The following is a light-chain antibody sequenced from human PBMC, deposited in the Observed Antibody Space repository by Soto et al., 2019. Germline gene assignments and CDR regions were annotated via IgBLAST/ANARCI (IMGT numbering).Light chain of an antibody. J-gene: IGKJ1*01. V-gene: IGKV3-20*01. CDR1: QSVISNY. CDR2: GAS. CDR3: QQYRDSLGT. Sequence: EIVLTQSPGTLSLSPGERATLSCRASQSVISNYLAWYQQKPGQAPRLLIYGASSRATGIPDRFSGSGSGTDFTLTISRLEPEDFAVYYCQQYRDSLGTFGQGTKVEIK.